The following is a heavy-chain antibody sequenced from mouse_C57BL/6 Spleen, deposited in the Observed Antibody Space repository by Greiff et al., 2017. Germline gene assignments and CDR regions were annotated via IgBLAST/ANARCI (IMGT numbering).Heavy chain of an antibody. CDR3: APYGSSYEWYFDV. CDR2: IYPRSGNT. V-gene: IGHV1-81*01. D-gene: IGHD1-1*01. J-gene: IGHJ1*03. CDR1: GYTFTSYG. Sequence: VKLQESGAELARPGASVKLSCKASGYTFTSYGISWVKQRTGQGLEWIGEIYPRSGNTYYNEKFKGKATLTADKSSSTAYMELRSLTSEDSAVYFCAPYGSSYEWYFDVWGTGTTVTVSS.